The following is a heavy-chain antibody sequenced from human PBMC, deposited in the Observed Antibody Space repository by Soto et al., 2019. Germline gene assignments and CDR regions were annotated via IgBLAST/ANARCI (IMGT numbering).Heavy chain of an antibody. V-gene: IGHV3-33*01. CDR3: AREDYGDYFDAFDI. D-gene: IGHD4-17*01. CDR2: IWYDGSNK. J-gene: IGHJ3*02. Sequence: LRLSCAASGFTFSSYGMHWVRQAPGKGLEWVAVIWYDGSNKYYADSVKGRFTISRDNSKNTLYLQMNSLRAEDTAVYYCAREDYGDYFDAFDIWGQGTMVTVSS. CDR1: GFTFSSYG.